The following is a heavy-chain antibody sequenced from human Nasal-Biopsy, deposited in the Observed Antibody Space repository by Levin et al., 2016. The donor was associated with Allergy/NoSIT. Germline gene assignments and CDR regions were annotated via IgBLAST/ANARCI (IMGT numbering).Heavy chain of an antibody. CDR1: GIIFIHYG. V-gene: IGHV3-30*18. CDR3: AKAAAGDLGSRYRYYYMDV. D-gene: IGHD6-13*01. CDR2: ISNDGGKA. J-gene: IGHJ6*03. Sequence: GESLKISCAASGIIFIHYGMHWVRQAPGKGLEWVAVISNDGGKAYYSDSVKGRFTISRDNSKNTYLQMNSLRAEDTAMYYCAKAAAGDLGSRYRYYYMDVWGKGTTVTVSS.